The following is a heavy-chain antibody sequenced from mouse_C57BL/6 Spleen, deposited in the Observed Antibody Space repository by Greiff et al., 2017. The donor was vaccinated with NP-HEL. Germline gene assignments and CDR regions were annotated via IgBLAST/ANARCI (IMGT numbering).Heavy chain of an antibody. J-gene: IGHJ2*01. Sequence: QVQLQQPGTELVKPGASVKLSCKASGYTFTSYWMHWVKQRPGQGLEWIGNINPSNGGTNYNEKFKSKATLTVDKSSSTAYMQLSSLKSEDSAVYYCARWVTGTRYFDYWGQGTTLTVSS. D-gene: IGHD4-1*01. CDR3: ARWVTGTRYFDY. CDR1: GYTFTSYW. V-gene: IGHV1-53*01. CDR2: INPSNGGT.